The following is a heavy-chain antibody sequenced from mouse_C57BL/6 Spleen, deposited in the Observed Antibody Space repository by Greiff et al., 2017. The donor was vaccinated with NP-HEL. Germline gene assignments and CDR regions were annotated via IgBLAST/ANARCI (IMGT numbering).Heavy chain of an antibody. Sequence: QVQLQQSGAELVRPGASVTMSCKASGYTFTDYEMHWVKQTPVHGLEWIGAIDPETGGTAYNQKFKGKAILTADKSSSTAYMELRSLTSEDSAVYYGTRKGIYDGYYDWYFDVWGTGTTVTVSS. CDR3: TRKGIYDGYYDWYFDV. V-gene: IGHV1-15*01. J-gene: IGHJ1*03. CDR2: IDPETGGT. D-gene: IGHD2-3*01. CDR1: GYTFTDYE.